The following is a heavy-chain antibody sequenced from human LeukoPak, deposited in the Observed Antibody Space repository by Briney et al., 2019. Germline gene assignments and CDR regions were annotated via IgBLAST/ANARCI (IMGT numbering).Heavy chain of an antibody. CDR3: ARAPGLWFGELNGNWFDP. J-gene: IGHJ5*02. CDR1: GGSISSSSYY. Sequence: SETLSLTCTVSGGSISSSSYYWGWIRQPPGKGLEWIVSIYYSGSTYYNPSLKSRVTISVDTSKNHFSLRLSSVTAADTAVYYCARAPGLWFGELNGNWFDPWGQGTLVTVSS. D-gene: IGHD3-10*01. CDR2: IYYSGST. V-gene: IGHV4-39*07.